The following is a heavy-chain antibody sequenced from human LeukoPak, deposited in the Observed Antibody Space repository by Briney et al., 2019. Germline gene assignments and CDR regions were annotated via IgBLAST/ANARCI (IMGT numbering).Heavy chain of an antibody. CDR3: ARETHGGNSVDC. CDR2: IYYSGST. CDR1: GCTFSNYV. D-gene: IGHD4-23*01. J-gene: IGHJ4*02. Sequence: GSLRLSCAASGCTFSNYVMSWVRQAPGKGLEWIGNIYYSGSTYYNPSLKSRVTISVDTSKNQFSLKLNSVTAADTAVYYCARETHGGNSVDCWGQGTLVTVSS. V-gene: IGHV4-59*05.